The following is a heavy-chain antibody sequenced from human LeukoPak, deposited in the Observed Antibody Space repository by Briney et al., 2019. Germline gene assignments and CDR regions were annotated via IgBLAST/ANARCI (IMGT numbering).Heavy chain of an antibody. CDR2: ITGDGSST. CDR3: ARGGGGLGY. V-gene: IGHV3-74*01. Sequence: GGSLRLSCAASRFTFSSFWMHWVRQAPGKGLEWVSSITGDGSSTNYADSVKGRFTISRDNAKNTLYLQMNSLRAEDTAVYYCARGGGGLGYWGQGTLVTVSS. CDR1: RFTFSSFW. D-gene: IGHD3-16*01. J-gene: IGHJ4*02.